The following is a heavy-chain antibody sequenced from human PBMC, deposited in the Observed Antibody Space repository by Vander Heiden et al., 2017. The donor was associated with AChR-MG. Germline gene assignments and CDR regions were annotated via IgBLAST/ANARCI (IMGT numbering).Heavy chain of an antibody. V-gene: IGHV1-69*01. CDR3: AKGGVENWAYYYYMDV. J-gene: IGHJ6*03. D-gene: IGHD2-8*01. CDR1: GGTFGTYV. Sequence: QVQLVQSGAEVKKPGSSVKVSCKASGGTFGTYVISWVRHAPGQGLEWMGGIIPIVAKTTHAQKFQGRVTISADDSTSTVYLELSSLRSEDTAVYYCAKGGVENWAYYYYMDVWGKGTTVTVSS. CDR2: IIPIVAKT.